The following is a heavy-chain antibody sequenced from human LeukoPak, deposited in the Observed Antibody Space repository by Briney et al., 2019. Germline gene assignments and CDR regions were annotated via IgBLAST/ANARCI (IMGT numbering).Heavy chain of an antibody. V-gene: IGHV3-48*03. CDR1: GFTFSSYE. Sequence: GGSLRLSCAASGFTFSSYEMNWVRQAPGKGLEWVSYISSSGSTIYYADSVKGRFTISRDNAKNSLYLQMNSLRAEDTAVYYCARDVSREKQWLVFQRLTNWFDPWGQGTLVTVSS. CDR2: ISSSGSTI. J-gene: IGHJ5*02. CDR3: ARDVSREKQWLVFQRLTNWFDP. D-gene: IGHD6-19*01.